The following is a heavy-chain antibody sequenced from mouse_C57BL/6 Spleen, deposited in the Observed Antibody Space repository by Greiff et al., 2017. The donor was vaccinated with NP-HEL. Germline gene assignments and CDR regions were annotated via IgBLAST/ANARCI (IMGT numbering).Heavy chain of an antibody. CDR3: ARTLYSKGFAY. J-gene: IGHJ3*01. CDR2: ISSGSSTI. Sequence: EVQVVESGGGLVKPGGSLKLSCAASGFTFSDYGMHWVRQAPEKGLEWVAYISSGSSTIYYADTVKGRFTISRDNAKNTLFLQMTSLRSEDTAMYYCARTLYSKGFAYWGQGTLVTVSA. D-gene: IGHD2-5*01. V-gene: IGHV5-17*01. CDR1: GFTFSDYG.